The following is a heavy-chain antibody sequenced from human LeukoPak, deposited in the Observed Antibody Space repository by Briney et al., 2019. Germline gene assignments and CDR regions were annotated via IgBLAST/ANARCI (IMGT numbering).Heavy chain of an antibody. J-gene: IGHJ4*02. D-gene: IGHD2-2*01. Sequence: SETLCLTCTVSGGSISSSSYYWGWIRQPPGKGLGWIGSIYYSGSTYYNPSLKSRVTISVDTSKNQFSLKLSSVTAADTAVYYCARWRDIVVVPAGVNFDYWGQGTLVTVSS. CDR3: ARWRDIVVVPAGVNFDY. CDR1: GGSISSSSYY. CDR2: IYYSGST. V-gene: IGHV4-39*01.